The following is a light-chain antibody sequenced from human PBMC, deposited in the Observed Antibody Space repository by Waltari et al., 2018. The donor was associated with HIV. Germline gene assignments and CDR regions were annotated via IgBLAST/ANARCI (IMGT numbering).Light chain of an antibody. V-gene: IGLV3-9*01. CDR2: RNT. J-gene: IGLJ1*01. Sequence: SYELTQPLSVSVALGQTARITCGGDNIGRKNVHWYQQKPGQAPVLVIYRNTNRPSGFPERFSGSNSGNTATLTITRAQVGDEADYYCHVWDRATGVFGTGTTVTVL. CDR3: HVWDRATGV. CDR1: NIGRKN.